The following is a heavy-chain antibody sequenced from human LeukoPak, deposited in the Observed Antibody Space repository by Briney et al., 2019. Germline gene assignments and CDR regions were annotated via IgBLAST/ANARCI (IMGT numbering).Heavy chain of an antibody. D-gene: IGHD3-10*01. CDR3: ARHFYGSGSYRAYGMDV. J-gene: IGHJ6*02. CDR1: GGSISSYY. CDR2: IYSSGST. V-gene: IGHV4-59*08. Sequence: SETLSLTCTVSGGSISSYYWSWIRQPPGKGLEWIGYIYSSGSTNYNPSLKSRVTISVATSKNQFSLEVSSVTAADTAIYYCARHFYGSGSYRAYGMDVWAKGPRSPSP.